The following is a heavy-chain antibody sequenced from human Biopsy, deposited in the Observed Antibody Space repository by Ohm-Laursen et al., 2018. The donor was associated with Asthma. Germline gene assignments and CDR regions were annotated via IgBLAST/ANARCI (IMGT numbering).Heavy chain of an antibody. J-gene: IGHJ4*02. Sequence: SLRLSCTAFGFTFHNYVMHWVRQAPGKGLEWAAGIFFDGSNKYYADSVKGRFTISRDNSKDTLYLQVNSLRGDDTAVYYCARGKTWGRSYYFDYWGQGTLVTVSS. V-gene: IGHV3-30-3*01. CDR2: IFFDGSNK. CDR1: GFTFHNYV. CDR3: ARGKTWGRSYYFDY. D-gene: IGHD6-6*01.